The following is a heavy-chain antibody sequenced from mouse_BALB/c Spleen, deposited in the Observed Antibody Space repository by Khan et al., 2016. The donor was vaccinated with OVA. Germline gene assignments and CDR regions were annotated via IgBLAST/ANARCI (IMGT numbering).Heavy chain of an antibody. Sequence: EVELVESGGDLVKPGGSLKLSCAASGFTFSTFAMSWVRQTPDKRLEWVATISTAGDYIYYPDSVKGRFTISRDNAKNTLYLKMSSLRSEDTAMYYCARHNYGPFAYWGQGTLVTVSA. V-gene: IGHV5-6*01. D-gene: IGHD1-1*01. CDR3: ARHNYGPFAY. CDR2: ISTAGDYI. CDR1: GFTFSTFA. J-gene: IGHJ3*01.